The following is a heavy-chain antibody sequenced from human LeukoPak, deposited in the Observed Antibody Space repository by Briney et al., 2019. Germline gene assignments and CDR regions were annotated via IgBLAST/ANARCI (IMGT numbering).Heavy chain of an antibody. J-gene: IGHJ6*02. D-gene: IGHD3-3*01. CDR2: ISSSSSYI. Sequence: GGSLRLSCAASGFSFSSYSMNWVRQAPGKGLEWVSSISSSSSYIYYADSVKGRFTISRDNAKNSLYLQMNSLRAEDTAVYYCARARAKGSDFWSGYSNNYYYYGMDVWGQGTTVTVSS. V-gene: IGHV3-21*01. CDR3: ARARAKGSDFWSGYSNNYYYYGMDV. CDR1: GFSFSSYS.